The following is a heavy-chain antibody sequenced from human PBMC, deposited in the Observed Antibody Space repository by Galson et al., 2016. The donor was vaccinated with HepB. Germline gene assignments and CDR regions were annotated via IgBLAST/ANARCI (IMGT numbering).Heavy chain of an antibody. CDR2: MYYLETT. CDR1: GASISSVGYY. Sequence: TLSLTCTVSGASISSVGYYWTWIRQHPGKGLEWIGYMYYLETTQYNPSLKSRLTISIDTAKNQFSLRLNSVTAADSVIYYCAKESWAVSVAGADRLFAMDVWGKGTTVTVSA. D-gene: IGHD2-15*01. J-gene: IGHJ6*04. CDR3: AKESWAVSVAGADRLFAMDV. V-gene: IGHV4-31*03.